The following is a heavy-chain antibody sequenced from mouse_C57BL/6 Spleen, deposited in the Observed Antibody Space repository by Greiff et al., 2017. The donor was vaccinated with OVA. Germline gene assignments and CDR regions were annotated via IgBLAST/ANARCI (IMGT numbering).Heavy chain of an antibody. CDR3: ARNDDYGGDY. D-gene: IGHD2-4*01. CDR2: IDPSDSET. V-gene: IGHV1-52*01. Sequence: QVQLQQPGAELVRPGSSVKLSCKASGYTFTSYWMHWVKQRPIQGLEWIGNIDPSDSETHYNQKFKDKATLTVDKSSSTAYMQLSSLTSEDSAVYYCARNDDYGGDYWGQGTTRTVSS. CDR1: GYTFTSYW. J-gene: IGHJ2*01.